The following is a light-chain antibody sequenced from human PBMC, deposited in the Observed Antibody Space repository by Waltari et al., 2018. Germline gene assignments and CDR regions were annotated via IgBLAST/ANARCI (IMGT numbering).Light chain of an antibody. V-gene: IGKV3-11*01. Sequence: EIVLTQSPATLSLSPGDRATPSCRASQSVSSSLAWYQQKPGQAPGLLIYDASNRAPGIPSRFSGSGSATDFTLTISSLEPEDFAVYYCQQRSNWPYTFGQGTKLEIK. CDR2: DAS. CDR3: QQRSNWPYT. CDR1: QSVSSS. J-gene: IGKJ2*01.